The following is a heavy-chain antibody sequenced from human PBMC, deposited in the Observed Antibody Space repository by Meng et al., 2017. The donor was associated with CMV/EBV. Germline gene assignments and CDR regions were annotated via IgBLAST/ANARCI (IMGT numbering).Heavy chain of an antibody. CDR2: ISSRSSYI. J-gene: IGHJ3*02. CDR3: ARVGRTSQTMIVVVPKGSGAFDI. Sequence: GGSLRLSCAASGFTFSSYSMNWVRQAPGKGLEWVSSISSRSSYIYYADSVKGRFTISRDNAKNSLYLQMNSLRAEDTAVYYCARVGRTSQTMIVVVPKGSGAFDIWGQGTMVTVSS. D-gene: IGHD3-22*01. V-gene: IGHV3-21*01. CDR1: GFTFSSYS.